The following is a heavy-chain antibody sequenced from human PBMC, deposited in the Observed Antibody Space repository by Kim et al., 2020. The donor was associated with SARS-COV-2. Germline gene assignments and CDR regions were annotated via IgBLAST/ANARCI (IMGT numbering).Heavy chain of an antibody. Sequence: GGSLRLSCAASGFTFSSYWMSWVRQAPGKGLEWVANIKQDGSEKYYVDSVKGRFTISRDNAKNSLYLQMNSLRAEDTAVYYCASWGIAVAGTDYFYYYYGMDVWGQGTTVTVSS. J-gene: IGHJ6*02. CDR2: IKQDGSEK. V-gene: IGHV3-7*01. CDR3: ASWGIAVAGTDYFYYYYGMDV. CDR1: GFTFSSYW. D-gene: IGHD6-19*01.